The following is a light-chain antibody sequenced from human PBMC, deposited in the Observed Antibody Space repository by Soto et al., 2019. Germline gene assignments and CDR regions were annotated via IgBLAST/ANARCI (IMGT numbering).Light chain of an antibody. CDR1: SSDVGGYNY. Sequence: QSALTQPRSVSGSPGQSVTISCTGTSSDVGGYNYVSWYQQNTGKAPKLMIYTVNKRPSVVPDRVTGSKSGNTASLTISGIRAEDAAVYYCGSHAGTYNVLFGGGTKLTV. CDR3: GSHAGTYNVL. V-gene: IGLV2-11*01. CDR2: TVN. J-gene: IGLJ3*02.